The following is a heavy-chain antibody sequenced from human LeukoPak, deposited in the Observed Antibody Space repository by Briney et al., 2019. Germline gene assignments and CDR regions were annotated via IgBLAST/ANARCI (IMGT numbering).Heavy chain of an antibody. CDR2: INPNSGGT. Sequence: ASVKVSCKASGYTFTGYYMHWVRQAPGQGLEWMGWINPNSGGTNYAQKFQGRVTMTRDTSISTAYMELSRLRSDDTAVYYCARGGYSYGYFDDAFDIWGQGTMVTVSS. D-gene: IGHD5-18*01. V-gene: IGHV1-2*02. J-gene: IGHJ3*02. CDR1: GYTFTGYY. CDR3: ARGGYSYGYFDDAFDI.